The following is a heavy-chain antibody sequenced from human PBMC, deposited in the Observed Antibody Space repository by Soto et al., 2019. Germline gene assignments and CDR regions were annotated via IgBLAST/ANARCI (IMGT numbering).Heavy chain of an antibody. V-gene: IGHV5-51*01. CDR1: GYSFSSYW. D-gene: IGHD3-9*01. J-gene: IGHJ5*02. CDR3: ERPSSNILNGAKWLDP. CDR2: IYPGDSDT. Sequence: GESLKISCKGSGYSFSSYWIGWVRQMPGKGLEWMGIIYPGDSDTTYSPSFQGQVTISADKSISTAYLQWSSLKASDTAMYYCERPSSNILNGAKWLDPSGKGTLVTVSP.